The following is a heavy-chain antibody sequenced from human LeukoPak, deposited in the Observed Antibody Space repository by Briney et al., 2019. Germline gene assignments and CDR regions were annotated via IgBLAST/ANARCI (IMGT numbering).Heavy chain of an antibody. V-gene: IGHV5-51*01. CDR3: ARLGKAAAGLGWFDP. Sequence: GESLRISCKGSGYSFTSYWIGWVRQMPGKGPEWMGIIYPGDSDTRYSPSFQGQVTISADKSISTAYLQWSSLKASDTAMYYCARLGKAAAGLGWFDPWGQGTLVTVSS. CDR1: GYSFTSYW. J-gene: IGHJ5*02. D-gene: IGHD6-13*01. CDR2: IYPGDSDT.